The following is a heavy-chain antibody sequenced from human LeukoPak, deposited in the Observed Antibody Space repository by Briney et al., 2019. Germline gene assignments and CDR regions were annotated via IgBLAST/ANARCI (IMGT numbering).Heavy chain of an antibody. CDR2: IYVSGFT. D-gene: IGHD1-26*01. CDR3: ARDGGSSPWVFDP. V-gene: IGHV4-4*07. Sequence: SSETLSLTCTVSGGSMDNYYWSWIRQAAGQGLEWIGRIYVSGFTNYRPSLKGRVTMSVDTSRNQFSLKLTYVTAADTAVYFCARDGGSSPWVFDPWGQGALVTVSS. J-gene: IGHJ5*02. CDR1: GGSMDNYY.